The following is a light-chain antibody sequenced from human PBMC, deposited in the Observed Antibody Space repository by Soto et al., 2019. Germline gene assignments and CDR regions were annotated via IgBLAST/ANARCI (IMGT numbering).Light chain of an antibody. CDR2: GAS. V-gene: IGKV3-20*01. Sequence: EIVLTQSPGTLSLSPGERVTLSCRASQSVRNTYLAWYQQKTGQAPRLLVSGASSRATGIPDRYSGSGSGTDFTLTINRLEPEDFAVYFCQQYGESPPTFGGGTKVEIK. CDR1: QSVRNTY. J-gene: IGKJ4*01. CDR3: QQYGESPPT.